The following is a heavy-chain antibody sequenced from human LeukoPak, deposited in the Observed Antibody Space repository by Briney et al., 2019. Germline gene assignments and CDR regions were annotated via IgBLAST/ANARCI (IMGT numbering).Heavy chain of an antibody. D-gene: IGHD1-1*01. CDR1: GGSISSGGYY. CDR3: GRHVQAPSFDP. V-gene: IGHV4-39*01. J-gene: IGHJ5*02. CDR2: IYYSGST. Sequence: SQTLSLTCTVSGGSISSGGYYWSWIRQPPGKGLEWIGSIYYSGSTYYNPSLKSRVTISVDTSTNHFSLKLTSVTAADTAVYYCGRHVQAPSFDPWGQGTLVTVSS.